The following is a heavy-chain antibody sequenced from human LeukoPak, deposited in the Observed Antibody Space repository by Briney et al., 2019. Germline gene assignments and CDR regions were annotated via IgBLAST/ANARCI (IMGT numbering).Heavy chain of an antibody. D-gene: IGHD1-20*01. J-gene: IGHJ4*02. V-gene: IGHV1-69*13. CDR1: GGTFSSYA. Sequence: SVKVSCKASGGTFSSYAISWVRQAPGQGLEWMGGIIPIFGTANYAQKFQGRVTNTADESTSTAYMELSSLRSEDTAVYYCARGARYNWNQHFDYWGQGTLVTVSS. CDR2: IIPIFGTA. CDR3: ARGARYNWNQHFDY.